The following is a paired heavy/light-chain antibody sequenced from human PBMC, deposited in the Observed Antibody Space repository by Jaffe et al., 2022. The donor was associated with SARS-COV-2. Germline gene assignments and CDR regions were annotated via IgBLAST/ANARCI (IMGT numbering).Heavy chain of an antibody. D-gene: IGHD2-15*01. V-gene: IGHV4-38-2*02. CDR2: VHHSGTT. J-gene: IGHJ6*03. CDR1: GYSISTGYY. CDR3: ARLPYYQYSYMDV. Sequence: QVQLQESGPGVVKPSETLSLTCSVSGYSISTGYYWGWIRQPPQKGLEWIGSVHHSGTTYYIPSLQSRVTISVDTSKNHFSLRLTSVTAADTAVYYCARLPYYQYSYMDVWGKGTTVTVSS.
Light chain of an antibody. CDR1: QSVVHSSNDKSY. CDR3: QQYRSTPPS. CDR2: WAS. J-gene: IGKJ1*01. V-gene: IGKV4-1*01. Sequence: DIVMTQSPDSLAVSLGERATINCKSSQSVVHSSNDKSYLAWYQQKPGQPPELLISWASTRESGIPDRFSGSGSGTDFTLTITGLQAEDVAVYYCQQYRSTPPSFGQGTKVEIK.